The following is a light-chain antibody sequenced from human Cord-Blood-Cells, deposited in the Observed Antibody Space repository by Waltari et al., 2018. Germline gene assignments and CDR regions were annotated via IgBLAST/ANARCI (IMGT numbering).Light chain of an antibody. Sequence: QSVLTQPPSASGTPGQRVTSSCSGSSANSGRNTVTWYQQLPGTAPKLLIYSNNQRPSGVPDRFSGSKSGTSASLAISGLQSEDEADYYCAAWDDSLNGPVFGTGTKVTVL. V-gene: IGLV1-44*01. CDR1: SANSGRNT. J-gene: IGLJ1*01. CDR2: SNN. CDR3: AAWDDSLNGPV.